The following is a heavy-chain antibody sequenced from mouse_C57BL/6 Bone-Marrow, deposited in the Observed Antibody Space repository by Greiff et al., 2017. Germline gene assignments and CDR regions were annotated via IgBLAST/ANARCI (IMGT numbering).Heavy chain of an antibody. CDR1: GYTFTSYG. Sequence: EVQLQQSGAELVRPGSSVKMSCKTSGYTFTSYGINWVKQRPGQGLEWIGYIYIGNGYTEYNEKFKGKATLTSDTSSSTAYMQLTSLTSEDSAIYFWARSRWLLRDDAMDYWGQGTSVTVSA. V-gene: IGHV1-58*01. J-gene: IGHJ4*01. CDR2: IYIGNGYT. D-gene: IGHD2-3*01. CDR3: ARSRWLLRDDAMDY.